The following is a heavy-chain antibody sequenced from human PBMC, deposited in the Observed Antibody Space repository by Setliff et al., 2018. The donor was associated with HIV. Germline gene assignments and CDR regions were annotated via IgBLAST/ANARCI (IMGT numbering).Heavy chain of an antibody. Sequence: ASVKVSCKASGYIFSNYDIKWVRQAPGQGLEWLGWMNPDTGSAGSAQRFQGRITLTRNSSINTAYMDLSSLRSEDTAVYYCARGRLAGNNFWNGYDGLDPWGQGTLVTVSS. V-gene: IGHV1-8*02. CDR3: ARGRLAGNNFWNGYDGLDP. CDR2: MNPDTGSA. D-gene: IGHD3-3*01. J-gene: IGHJ5*02. CDR1: GYIFSNYD.